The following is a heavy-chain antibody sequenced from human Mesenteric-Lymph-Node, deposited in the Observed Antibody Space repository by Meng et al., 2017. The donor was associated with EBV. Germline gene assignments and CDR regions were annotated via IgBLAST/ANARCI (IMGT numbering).Heavy chain of an antibody. CDR2: INHSGST. D-gene: IGHD6-13*01. V-gene: IGHV4-34*01. CDR1: GGSFSGYY. CDR3: ARASQLCSSCNSARWFES. Sequence: QVQLQQWGAVLLKPSETLSLTCAVYGGSFSGYYWSWIRQPPGKGLEWIGEINHSGSTNYNPSLKSRVTISVDTSKNQFSLKLSSVTAADTAVYFCARASQLCSSCNSARWFESWGQGILVTVSS. J-gene: IGHJ5*01.